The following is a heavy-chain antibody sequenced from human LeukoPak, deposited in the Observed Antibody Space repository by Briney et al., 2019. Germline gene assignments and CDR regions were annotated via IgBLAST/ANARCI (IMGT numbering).Heavy chain of an antibody. CDR2: ISGSGGST. CDR3: AKGKRITMIVVVSPFDY. D-gene: IGHD3-22*01. CDR1: GFTFSSYA. Sequence: GGSLRLSCAASGFTFSSYAMSWVRQAPGKGLEWVSAISGSGGSTYYADSVKGRFTISRDNSKNTLYLQMNSLRAEDTAVYYCAKGKRITMIVVVSPFDYWGQGTLVTVSS. V-gene: IGHV3-23*01. J-gene: IGHJ4*02.